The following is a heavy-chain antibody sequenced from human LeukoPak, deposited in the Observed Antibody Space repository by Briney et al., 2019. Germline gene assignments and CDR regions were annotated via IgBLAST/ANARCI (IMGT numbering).Heavy chain of an antibody. CDR1: GFTFSDHW. CDR2: IKQSGSEK. V-gene: IGHV3-7*04. D-gene: IGHD3-10*01. Sequence: GGSLRLSCAASGFTFSDHWMTWVRQAPGKGLEWVANIKQSGSEKYYVDSVKGRFTISRDNTKNSLYLQMNSLRAEDTAVYYCARPLYGSGRSYYWGQGTLVTVSS. CDR3: ARPLYGSGRSYY. J-gene: IGHJ4*02.